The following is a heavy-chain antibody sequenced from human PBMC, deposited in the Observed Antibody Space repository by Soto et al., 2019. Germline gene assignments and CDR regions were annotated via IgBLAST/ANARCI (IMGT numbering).Heavy chain of an antibody. CDR2: IYYSGIT. D-gene: IGHD3-22*01. CDR1: GDSFSSGGYY. V-gene: IGHV4-31*03. Sequence: SETLSLTCTVSGDSFSSGGYYWSLILQHPRKGLEWIGYIYYSGITYYNASLKGRVTISVDTSKNQFYLNLSSVTAADTDVYYCASHYDSSGYYPTEYFQHWGQGTLVTVSS. CDR3: ASHYDSSGYYPTEYFQH. J-gene: IGHJ1*01.